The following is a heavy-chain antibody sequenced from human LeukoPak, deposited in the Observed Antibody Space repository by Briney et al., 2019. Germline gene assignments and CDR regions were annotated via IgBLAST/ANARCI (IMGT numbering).Heavy chain of an antibody. CDR2: ISYDGSNK. V-gene: IGHV3-30*04. CDR1: GFTFSSYA. D-gene: IGHD2-15*01. J-gene: IGHJ4*02. Sequence: GRSLRLSCAASGFTFSSYAMHWVRQAPGKGLEWVAFISYDGSNKYYADSVKGRFTISRDNSKNTLYLQMNSLRAEDTAVYYCASTLGCSGGSCYMGLEDYWGQGTLVTVSS. CDR3: ASTLGCSGGSCYMGLEDY.